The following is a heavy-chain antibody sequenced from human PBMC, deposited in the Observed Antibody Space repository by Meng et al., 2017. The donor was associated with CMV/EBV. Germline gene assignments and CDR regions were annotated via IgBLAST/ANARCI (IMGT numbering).Heavy chain of an antibody. CDR3: AREVVVIIPYNWFDP. CDR2: IYTSGST. D-gene: IGHD3-22*01. CDR1: GGSIGSGSYS. J-gene: IGHJ5*02. Sequence: QAQAQEDRPGLGKTPPTPSSTLSVYGGSIGSGSYSFCWIRQPAGQGLEWIGRIYTSGSTNYNPSIYSRVTTSVAASKNQFSLKLSSVTAADTAVYYCAREVVVIIPYNWFDPWGQGTLVTVSS. V-gene: IGHV4-61*02.